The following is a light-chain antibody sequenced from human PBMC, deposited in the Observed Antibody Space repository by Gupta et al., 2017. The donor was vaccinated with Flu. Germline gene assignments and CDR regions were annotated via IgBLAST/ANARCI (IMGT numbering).Light chain of an antibody. CDR3: QQYDRWWT. Sequence: DIQMTQSPSTLSASVGDRVTITCRASQSISSWLAWYQQKPGKAPKLLIYKASNLESGVPSRFSGSGSGTEFTLTISSLQPDDFATYYCQQYDRWWTFGQGTKVEIK. J-gene: IGKJ1*01. V-gene: IGKV1-5*03. CDR1: QSISSW. CDR2: KAS.